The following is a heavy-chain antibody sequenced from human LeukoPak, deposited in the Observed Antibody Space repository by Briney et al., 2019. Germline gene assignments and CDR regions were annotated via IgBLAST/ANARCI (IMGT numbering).Heavy chain of an antibody. CDR1: GFTFGDYA. V-gene: IGHV3-49*03. CDR3: TRNEPEDYYYYMDV. J-gene: IGHJ6*03. Sequence: PGGSLRLSCTASGFTFGDYAMSWFRQAPGKGLEWVGFIRSKAYGGTTEYAASVKGRFTISRDDSKSIAYLQMSSLKTEDTAVYYCTRNEPEDYYYYMDVWGKGTTVTVSS. D-gene: IGHD1-14*01. CDR2: IRSKAYGGTT.